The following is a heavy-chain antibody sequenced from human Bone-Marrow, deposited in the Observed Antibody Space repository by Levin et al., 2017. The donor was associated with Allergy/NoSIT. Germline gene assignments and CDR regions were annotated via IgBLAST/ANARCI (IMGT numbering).Heavy chain of an antibody. CDR1: GFRFDNFG. V-gene: IGHV3-33*01. J-gene: IGHJ4*02. CDR3: ARTYYDSSGYSSPGPY. Sequence: GGSLRLSCAASGFRFDNFGMHWVRQAPGKGLEWLAFIWYDGSHNYYAESVKGRFTISRDNSKNTLYLHMDRLRAEDTALYFCARTYYDSSGYSSPGPYWGQGTLVTVSS. CDR2: IWYDGSHN. D-gene: IGHD3-22*01.